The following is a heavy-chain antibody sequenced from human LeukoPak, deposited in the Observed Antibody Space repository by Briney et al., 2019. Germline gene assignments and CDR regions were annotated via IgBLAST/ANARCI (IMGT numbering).Heavy chain of an antibody. J-gene: IGHJ4*02. V-gene: IGHV4-31*03. CDR1: GGSISSGGYY. D-gene: IGHD3-10*01. Sequence: SETLSLTCTVSGGSISSGGYYWSWIRQHPGKGLEWIGYIYYSGSTNYNPSLKSRVTISVDTSKNQFSLKLSSVTAADTAVYYCARGGYYYGSGSPPYFDYWGQGTLVTVSS. CDR3: ARGGYYYGSGSPPYFDY. CDR2: IYYSGST.